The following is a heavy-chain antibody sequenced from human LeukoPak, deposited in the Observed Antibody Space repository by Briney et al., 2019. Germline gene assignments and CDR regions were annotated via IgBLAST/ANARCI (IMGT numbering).Heavy chain of an antibody. CDR1: GESFSGYY. CDR2: INHSGST. Sequence: SETLSLTCAVYGESFSGYYWTWIRQPPGKGLEWIGEINHSGSTNFNPSLKSRVSISVDTSKNQFSLKLSSVTAADTAVYYCARAIGYCSSTSCYESYAFDIWGQGTMVTVSS. D-gene: IGHD2-2*01. J-gene: IGHJ3*02. CDR3: ARAIGYCSSTSCYESYAFDI. V-gene: IGHV4-34*01.